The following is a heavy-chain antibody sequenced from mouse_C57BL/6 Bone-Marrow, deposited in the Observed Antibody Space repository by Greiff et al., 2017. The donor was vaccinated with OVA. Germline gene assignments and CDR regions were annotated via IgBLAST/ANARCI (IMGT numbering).Heavy chain of an antibody. D-gene: IGHD6-5*01. Sequence: VQLQQSGPELVKPGASVKISCKASGYSFTGYYMNWVKQSPEKSLEWIGEINPSTGGTTYNQKFKAKATLTVDKSSSTAYMQLKSLTSEDSAVYYCAKGGAYLRGYFDYWGQGTTLTVSS. CDR1: GYSFTGYY. CDR3: AKGGAYLRGYFDY. J-gene: IGHJ2*01. CDR2: INPSTGGT. V-gene: IGHV1-42*01.